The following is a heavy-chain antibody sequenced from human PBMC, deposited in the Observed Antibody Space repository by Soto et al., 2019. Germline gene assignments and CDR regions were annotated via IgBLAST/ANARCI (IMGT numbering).Heavy chain of an antibody. CDR3: AKFKNYYYYGLDV. Sequence: PSETLSLTCTVSGGSISSYYWTWIRQPPGKGLEWIGSINQIGSTTYNPSLKSRVTISVDTSKNQFSLSLSSVTAADTSVYYCAKFKNYYYYGLDVWGQGTTVTVSS. V-gene: IGHV4-34*01. J-gene: IGHJ6*02. CDR1: GGSISSYY. CDR2: INQIGST.